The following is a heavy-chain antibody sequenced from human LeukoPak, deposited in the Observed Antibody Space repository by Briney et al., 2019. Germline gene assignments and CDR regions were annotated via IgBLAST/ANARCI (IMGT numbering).Heavy chain of an antibody. V-gene: IGHV4-34*01. CDR3: ARVGDIVVVPAYNWFDP. CDR1: GGSFSGYY. J-gene: IGHJ5*02. CDR2: INHSGST. D-gene: IGHD2-2*01. Sequence: PSETLSLTCAVSGGSFSGYYWSWIRQPPGKGLEWIGEINHSGSTNYNPSLKSRVTISVDTSKNQFSLKLSSVTAADTAVYYCARVGDIVVVPAYNWFDPWGQGTLVTVSS.